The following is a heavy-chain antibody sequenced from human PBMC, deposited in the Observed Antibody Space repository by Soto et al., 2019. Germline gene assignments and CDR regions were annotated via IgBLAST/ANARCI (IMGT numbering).Heavy chain of an antibody. Sequence: EVQLVESGGGLVQPGGSLRLSCVASGFTFSSHLMHWVRQAPGKGLAWVSRINSDGSSTSYADSVKGRFTISRDNAKNTLYLRMNSLGVDDTAVYYCARGEGSRWYHYWGQGTLVTVSA. CDR1: GFTFSSHL. CDR3: ARGEGSRWYHY. CDR2: INSDGSST. D-gene: IGHD6-13*01. J-gene: IGHJ4*02. V-gene: IGHV3-74*01.